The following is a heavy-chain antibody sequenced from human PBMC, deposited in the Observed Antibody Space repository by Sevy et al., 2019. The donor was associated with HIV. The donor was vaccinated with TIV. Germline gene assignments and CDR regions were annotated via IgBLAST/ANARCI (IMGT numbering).Heavy chain of an antibody. J-gene: IGHJ6*03. CDR2: ISGSGGST. CDR3: AKADYYYYYMDV. CDR1: GFTFSSYA. V-gene: IGHV3-23*01. Sequence: GGSLRLSCAASGFTFSSYAMSWVRQAPGKGLEWVSAISGSGGSTYYADSVKGRFTISRDNSKNTPYLQMNSLRAEDTAVYYCAKADYYYYYMDVWGKGTTVTVSS.